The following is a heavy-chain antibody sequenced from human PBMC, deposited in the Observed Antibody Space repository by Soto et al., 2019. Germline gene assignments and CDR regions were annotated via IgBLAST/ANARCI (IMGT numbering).Heavy chain of an antibody. D-gene: IGHD3-22*01. J-gene: IGHJ4*02. CDR1: GYSISSGYY. Sequence: SETLSLTCAVSGYSISSGYYWGWIRQPPGKGLEWIGSIYHSGSTYYNPSLKSRVTISVDTSKNQFSLRLSSVTAADTAVYCCARVGFGSGYVFDYWGQGSLVTVSS. CDR2: IYHSGST. V-gene: IGHV4-38-2*01. CDR3: ARVGFGSGYVFDY.